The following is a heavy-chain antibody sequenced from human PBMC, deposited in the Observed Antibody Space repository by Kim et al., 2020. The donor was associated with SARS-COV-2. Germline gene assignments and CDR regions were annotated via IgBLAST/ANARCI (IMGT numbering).Heavy chain of an antibody. J-gene: IGHJ4*02. V-gene: IGHV1-3*01. Sequence: YSQKFQGRVTITGGTSASTAYMELSSLRSEDSAVYYCARDPGGSYQGLDYWGQGTLVTVSS. CDR3: ARDPGGSYQGLDY. D-gene: IGHD1-26*01.